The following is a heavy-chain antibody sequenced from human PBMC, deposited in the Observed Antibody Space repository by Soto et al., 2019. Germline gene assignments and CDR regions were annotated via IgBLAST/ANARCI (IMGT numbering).Heavy chain of an antibody. CDR3: ARGYNAVQQWLLIHYYYYYGMDV. CDR1: GGSISGYY. D-gene: IGHD6-19*01. Sequence: PSETLSLTCTVSGGSISGYYWSWIRQPPGKGLEWIGEINHSGSTNYNPSLKSRVTISVDTSKNQFSLKLSSVTAADTAVYYCARGYNAVQQWLLIHYYYYYGMDVWGQGTTVTVSS. CDR2: INHSGST. V-gene: IGHV4-34*01. J-gene: IGHJ6*02.